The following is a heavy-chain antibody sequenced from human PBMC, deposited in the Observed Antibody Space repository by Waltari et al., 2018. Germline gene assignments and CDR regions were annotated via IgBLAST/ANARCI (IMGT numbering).Heavy chain of an antibody. V-gene: IGHV4-39*01. D-gene: IGHD2-2*01. CDR1: VGSISSSRYY. Sequence: QLQLQESGPGLVKPSETLSLTCTVSVGSISSSRYYWGWIRQPPGKGLEWIGSIFYSGSTYYNPSLKSRVTMSVDTSKNQFSLKLSSVTAADTSVYFCARHGKYCSSSNICFWNPNYFDPWGQGTLVTVSS. CDR2: IFYSGST. CDR3: ARHGKYCSSSNICFWNPNYFDP. J-gene: IGHJ5*02.